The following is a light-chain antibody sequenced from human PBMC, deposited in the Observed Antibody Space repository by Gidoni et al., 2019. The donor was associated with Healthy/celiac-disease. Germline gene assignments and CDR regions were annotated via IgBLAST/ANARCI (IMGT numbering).Light chain of an antibody. V-gene: IGKV3-20*01. CDR3: QQYGSSPPS. CDR1: QSVSSSY. Sequence: EFVLTQSPGTLSLSPGERATLSCRASQSVSSSYLAWYQQNPGQAPRLLIYGASSRATRIPDRFSGSGSGTDFTLTIRRLEPEDFAVYYCQQYGSSPPSFGQGTKLEIK. CDR2: GAS. J-gene: IGKJ2*03.